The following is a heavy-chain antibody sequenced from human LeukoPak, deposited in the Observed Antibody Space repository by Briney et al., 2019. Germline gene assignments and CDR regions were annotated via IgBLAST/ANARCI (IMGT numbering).Heavy chain of an antibody. Sequence: GGSLRLSCAASGFTFSNYAMNWVRQAPGRGLEWVSAISGSGGSTYYADSVKGRFTISRDNSKNTLYLQMNSLRAEDTALYYCAKDLAGSGSYSFDYWGQGTLVTVSS. V-gene: IGHV3-23*01. CDR3: AKDLAGSGSYSFDY. J-gene: IGHJ4*02. CDR2: ISGSGGST. D-gene: IGHD1-26*01. CDR1: GFTFSNYA.